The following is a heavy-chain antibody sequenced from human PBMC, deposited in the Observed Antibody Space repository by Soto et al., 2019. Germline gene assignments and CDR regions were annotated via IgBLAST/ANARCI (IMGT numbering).Heavy chain of an antibody. Sequence: SETLSLTCAVYGGSFSGYYWSWIRQPPGKGLEWIGEINHSGSTNYNPSLKSRVTISVDTSKNQFSLKLSSVTAADTAVYYCARENTSGKSRIAARPHRMDVWGQGTTVTVSS. V-gene: IGHV4-34*01. CDR3: ARENTSGKSRIAARPHRMDV. D-gene: IGHD6-6*01. CDR2: INHSGST. CDR1: GGSFSGYY. J-gene: IGHJ6*02.